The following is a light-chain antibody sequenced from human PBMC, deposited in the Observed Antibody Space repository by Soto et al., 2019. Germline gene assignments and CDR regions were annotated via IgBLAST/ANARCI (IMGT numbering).Light chain of an antibody. CDR1: QDVSNY. Sequence: DIQMTQSPSSLSASVGDRVTITCQASQDVSNYLNWYQQKLGKAPKLLIYDASNLETGVPSRFSGSGSATYFSFTISSLQPEDFATYYCQQYSNLITFGQGTKVDIK. V-gene: IGKV1-33*01. CDR3: QQYSNLIT. J-gene: IGKJ1*01. CDR2: DAS.